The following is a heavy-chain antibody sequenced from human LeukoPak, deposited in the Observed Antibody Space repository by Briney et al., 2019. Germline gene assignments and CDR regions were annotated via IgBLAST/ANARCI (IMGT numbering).Heavy chain of an antibody. V-gene: IGHV4-59*01. D-gene: IGHD3-3*01. CDR3: ARGRGDHHYDFWSGLNWFDP. Sequence: TSETLSLTCTVSGGSISSYYWSWIRQPPGKGLEWIGYIYYSGSTNYNPSLKSRVTISVDTSKNQFSLKLSSVTAADTAVYYCARGRGDHHYDFWSGLNWFDPWGQGTLVTVSS. CDR1: GGSISSYY. CDR2: IYYSGST. J-gene: IGHJ5*02.